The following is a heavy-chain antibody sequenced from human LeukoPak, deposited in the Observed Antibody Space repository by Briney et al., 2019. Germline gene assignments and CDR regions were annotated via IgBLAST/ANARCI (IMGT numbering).Heavy chain of an antibody. CDR3: TRLGDGDSFDY. CDR1: GFTFPTYW. Sequence: GESLKISCKGSGFTFPTYWIGWVRQMPGRGLEWMGIIYPGDSDTRYSPSFQGQVNISADKSISTAYLQWSSLKASDTAMYYCTRLGDGDSFDYWGQGTLATVSS. CDR2: IYPGDSDT. J-gene: IGHJ4*02. V-gene: IGHV5-51*01. D-gene: IGHD3-10*01.